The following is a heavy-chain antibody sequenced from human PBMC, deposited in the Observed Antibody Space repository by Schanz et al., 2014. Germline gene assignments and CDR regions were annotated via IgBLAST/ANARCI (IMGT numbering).Heavy chain of an antibody. CDR1: GFAFSSFA. Sequence: EVQLMESGGGLVKPGGSLRLSCVASGFAFSSFAMTWVRQAPGRGLEWVSSISTSGTYMYIADSLKGRLTISRDDAKKTMYLEMNNLRGEDTDVDYCERGSVADARLNRGVDRDIDYWGQGTLVTVSS. V-gene: IGHV3-21*01. CDR2: ISTSGTYM. CDR3: ERGSVADARLNRGVDRDIDY. D-gene: IGHD5-12*01. J-gene: IGHJ4*02.